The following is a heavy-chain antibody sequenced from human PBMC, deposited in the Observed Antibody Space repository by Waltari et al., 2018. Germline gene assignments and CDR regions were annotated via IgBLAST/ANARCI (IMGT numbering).Heavy chain of an antibody. CDR1: GGSFSGYY. V-gene: IGHV4-34*01. J-gene: IGHJ4*02. CDR3: ARGYPIVRGLNY. CDR2: INHSGST. Sequence: QVQLQQWGAGLLKPSETLSLTCAVYGGSFSGYYWSWIRQPPGKGLEWIGEINHSGSTNYNPSLKSRVTISVDTSKNQFSLKLSSVTAADTAVYYCARGYPIVRGLNYWGQGTLVTVSS. D-gene: IGHD3-10*01.